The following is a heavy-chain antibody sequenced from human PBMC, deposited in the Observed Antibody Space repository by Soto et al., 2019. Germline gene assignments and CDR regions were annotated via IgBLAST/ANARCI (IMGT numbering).Heavy chain of an antibody. CDR3: AKDPPWTVGPLAMDV. D-gene: IGHD3-10*01. J-gene: IGHJ6*02. CDR1: GFTFTTHA. CDR2: FSGSGGNI. V-gene: IGHV3-23*01. Sequence: EVQLLESGGGLVQPGGSLRLSCVASGFTFTTHAMSWVRQSPGKGLEWVSTFSGSGGNIYYAEAVKGRLTISRDDSKNTLYLQLNSLRVEDPAVFYCAKDPPWTVGPLAMDVWGQGTKVTVSS.